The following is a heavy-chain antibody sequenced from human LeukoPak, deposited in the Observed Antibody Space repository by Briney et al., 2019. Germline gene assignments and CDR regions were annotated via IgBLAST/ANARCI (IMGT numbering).Heavy chain of an antibody. CDR1: GYTFAIYG. Sequence: GASVRVSCKASGYTFAIYGISWVRQAPGQGLEWMGWISSDNGYTNYAQKFQGRVTMTTDTSTNTAYMELRSLRSDDTAVYYCARAGSGRYYYYMDVWGKGTTVTVSS. D-gene: IGHD3-10*01. CDR3: ARAGSGRYYYYMDV. CDR2: ISSDNGYT. J-gene: IGHJ6*03. V-gene: IGHV1-18*04.